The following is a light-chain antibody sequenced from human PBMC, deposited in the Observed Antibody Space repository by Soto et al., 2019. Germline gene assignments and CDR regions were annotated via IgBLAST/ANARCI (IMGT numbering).Light chain of an antibody. CDR2: WAS. J-gene: IGKJ5*01. V-gene: IGKV4-1*01. CDR1: QSILYSSNNKNY. CDR3: QQYYRTPSEVT. Sequence: DIVMTQSPDSLAVSLGERATINCKSSQSILYSSNNKNYLAWYQQKPGQPPKLLIYWASTRESGVPERFSGSGSGTDFTLTISALQAEDVAVYYCQQYYRTPSEVTFGQGTRLEI.